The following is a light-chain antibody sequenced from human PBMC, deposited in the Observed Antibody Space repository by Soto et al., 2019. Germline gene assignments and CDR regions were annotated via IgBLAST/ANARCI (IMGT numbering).Light chain of an antibody. CDR2: LEGSGSY. Sequence: QSVLTQSSSASASLGSSVKLTCTLSSGHSSYIIAWHQQQPGKAPRYLMKLEGSGSYNKGSGVPDRFSGSSSGADRYLTISNLQSEDEADYYCETWDSKPHVVFGGGTKHTV. V-gene: IGLV4-60*03. CDR3: ETWDSKPHVV. J-gene: IGLJ2*01. CDR1: SGHSSYI.